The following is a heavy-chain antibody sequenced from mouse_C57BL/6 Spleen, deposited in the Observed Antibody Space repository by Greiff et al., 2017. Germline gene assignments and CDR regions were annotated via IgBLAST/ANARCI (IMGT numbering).Heavy chain of an antibody. V-gene: IGHV1-53*01. CDR3: VCGSSLACFAY. CDR2: INPGNGGT. CDR1: GYTFTDYC. Sequence: QVQLQQPGPELVKPGASVKLSCKASGYTFTDYCINWVKQRHGQGLEWIGNINPGNGGTNYNEKFKGKATLTVDKSYSTAYMQLSSLTSEDSAVYGCVCGSSLACFAYWGQGTLVTVSS. J-gene: IGHJ3*01. D-gene: IGHD1-1*01.